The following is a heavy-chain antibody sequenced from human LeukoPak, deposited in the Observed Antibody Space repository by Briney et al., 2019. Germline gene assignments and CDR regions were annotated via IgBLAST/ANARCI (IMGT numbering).Heavy chain of an antibody. CDR1: GFTFSSYW. D-gene: IGHD6-13*01. Sequence: GGSLRLSCAASGFTFSSYWMSWVRQAPGKGLEWVANIKQDGSEKYYVDSVKGRFTISRDNAKNSLYLQMNSLRAEDTAVYYCARDTDDSSSWTFYYYYGMDVWGQGTTVTVSS. V-gene: IGHV3-7*01. CDR3: ARDTDDSSSWTFYYYYGMDV. J-gene: IGHJ6*02. CDR2: IKQDGSEK.